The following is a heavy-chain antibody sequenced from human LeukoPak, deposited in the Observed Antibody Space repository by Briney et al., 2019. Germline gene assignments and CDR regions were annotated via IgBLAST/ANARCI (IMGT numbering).Heavy chain of an antibody. J-gene: IGHJ4*02. Sequence: GGSLRLSCSASGFSFSTYTMHWVRQAPGKRLEYVSAISSNGGSTYYADSVKGRFTISRDNSKNTLYLQMNSLRPEDTAVYYCVKDFVAARPGWGQGTLVIVSS. CDR1: GFSFSTYT. CDR3: VKDFVAARPG. D-gene: IGHD6-6*01. V-gene: IGHV3-64D*09. CDR2: ISSNGGST.